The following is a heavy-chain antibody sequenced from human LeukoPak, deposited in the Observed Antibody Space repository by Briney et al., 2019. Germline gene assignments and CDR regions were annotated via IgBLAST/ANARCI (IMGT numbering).Heavy chain of an antibody. CDR3: AKASSGYYSAILG. V-gene: IGHV3-9*01. CDR1: GFTFSYYG. CDR2: INWNSNNI. D-gene: IGHD3-22*01. Sequence: GGSLRLSCAASGFTFSYYGMHWVRQAPGKGLEWVSGINWNSNNIDYADSVKGRFTISRDNGKNSLYLQMNSLRAEDTALYYCAKASSGYYSAILGWGQGTLVTVSS. J-gene: IGHJ4*02.